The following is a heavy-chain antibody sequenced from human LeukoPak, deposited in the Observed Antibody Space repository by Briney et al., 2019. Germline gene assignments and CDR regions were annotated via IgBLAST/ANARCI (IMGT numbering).Heavy chain of an antibody. CDR2: ISGSGGST. CDR1: GFTFSSYA. CDR3: AKDPYYDFWSGYYQYYFDY. V-gene: IGHV3-23*01. D-gene: IGHD3-3*01. J-gene: IGHJ4*02. Sequence: GGSLRLSCAASGFTFSSYAMSWFRQAPGKGLEWVSAISGSGGSTYYADSVKGRFTISRDNSKNTLYLQMNSLRAEDTAVYYCAKDPYYDFWSGYYQYYFDYWGQGTLVTVSS.